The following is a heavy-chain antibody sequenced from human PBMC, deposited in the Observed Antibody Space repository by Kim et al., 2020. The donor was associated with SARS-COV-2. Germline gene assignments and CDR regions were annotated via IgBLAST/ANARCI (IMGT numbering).Heavy chain of an antibody. CDR1: GGSISSYY. J-gene: IGHJ5*02. CDR2: IYTSGST. CDR3: ARDACSGGSSWCRNWFDP. V-gene: IGHV4-4*07. D-gene: IGHD2-15*01. Sequence: SETLSLTCTVSGGSISSYYWSWIRQPAGKGLEWIGRIYTSGSTNYNPSLKSRVTMSVDTSKNQFSLKLSSVTAADTAVYYCARDACSGGSSWCRNWFDPWGQGTLVTVSS.